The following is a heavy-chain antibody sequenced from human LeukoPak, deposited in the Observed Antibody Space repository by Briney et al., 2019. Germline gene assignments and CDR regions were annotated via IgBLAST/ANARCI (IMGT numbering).Heavy chain of an antibody. D-gene: IGHD2-15*01. CDR1: GDSVSSNSVT. V-gene: IGHV6-1*01. CDR3: ARRLTPYACFDP. Sequence: SQTLSLTCAISGDSVSSNSVTWNWIRQSPSRGLEWLGRTYYRSTWYNDYAVSVRGRITVNPDTSKNQFSLHLNSVTPEDTAVYYCARRLTPYACFDPWGQGILVPGSS. CDR2: TYYRSTWYN. J-gene: IGHJ5*02.